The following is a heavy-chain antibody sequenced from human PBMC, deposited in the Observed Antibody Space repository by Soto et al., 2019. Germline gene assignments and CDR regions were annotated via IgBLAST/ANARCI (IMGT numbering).Heavy chain of an antibody. D-gene: IGHD3-3*01. Sequence: QVQLVQSGAEVKKPGASVKVSCKASGYTFTSYGISWVRQAPGQGLEWMGWISAYNGNTNYAQKLQGRVTMTTDTSTSTAYMELRSLRSDDTVVYYCARVTVTYYDFWSGYDSDFDYWGQGTLVTVSS. J-gene: IGHJ4*02. CDR3: ARVTVTYYDFWSGYDSDFDY. V-gene: IGHV1-18*01. CDR2: ISAYNGNT. CDR1: GYTFTSYG.